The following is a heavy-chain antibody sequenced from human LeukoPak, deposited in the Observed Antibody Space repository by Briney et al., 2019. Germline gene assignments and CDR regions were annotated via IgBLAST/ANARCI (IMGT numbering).Heavy chain of an antibody. CDR2: IYPGDSDT. V-gene: IGHV5-51*01. CDR3: ARWSAHIAAAGRIDY. D-gene: IGHD6-13*01. CDR1: GYSFTNYW. J-gene: IGHJ4*02. Sequence: GESLKISCKGSGYSFTNYWIGWVRQMPGKGLEWMGIIYPGDSDTRYSPSFQGQVTISADKSISTAYLQWSSLKASDTAMYYCARWSAHIAAAGRIDYWGQGTLVTVSS.